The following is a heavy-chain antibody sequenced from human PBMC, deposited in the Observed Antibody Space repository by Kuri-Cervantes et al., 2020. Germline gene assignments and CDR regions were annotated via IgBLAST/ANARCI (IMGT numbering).Heavy chain of an antibody. V-gene: IGHV3-23*01. Sequence: GGSLRLSCAASGFTFSNAWMSWVRQAPGKGLEWVSTISGSGRSTYNADSVKGRFTISRDNSKNTLYLQMNSLRAVDTAVYYCARDYCSGGRCYYFDHWGQGTLVTVSS. CDR1: GFTFSNAW. J-gene: IGHJ4*02. D-gene: IGHD2-15*01. CDR2: ISGSGRST. CDR3: ARDYCSGGRCYYFDH.